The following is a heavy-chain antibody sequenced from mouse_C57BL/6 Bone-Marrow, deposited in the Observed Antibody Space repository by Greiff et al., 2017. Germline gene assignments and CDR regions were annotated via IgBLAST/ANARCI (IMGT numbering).Heavy chain of an antibody. J-gene: IGHJ4*01. Sequence: EVQVVESGGGLVQPKGSLKLSCAASGFTFNTYAMHWVRQAPGKGLEWVARIRSKSSNYATYYADSVKDRFTISRDDSQSMLYLQMNNLKTEDTAMYYCVKGTTVVASYYYAMDYWGQGTSVTVSS. CDR3: VKGTTVVASYYYAMDY. V-gene: IGHV10-3*01. D-gene: IGHD1-1*01. CDR2: IRSKSSNYAT. CDR1: GFTFNTYA.